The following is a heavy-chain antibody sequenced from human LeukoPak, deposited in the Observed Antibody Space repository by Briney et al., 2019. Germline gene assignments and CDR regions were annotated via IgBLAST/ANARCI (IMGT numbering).Heavy chain of an antibody. CDR2: INTNTGNP. V-gene: IGHV7-4-1*02. D-gene: IGHD3-3*01. CDR3: ARDITIFGVVGSYNWFDS. Sequence: ASVKVSCKASGYTFTSYAMNWVRQAPGQGLEWMGWINTNTGNPTYAQGFTGRFVFSLDTSVSTAYLQISSLKAEDTAVYYCARDITIFGVVGSYNWFDSWGQGTLVTVSS. J-gene: IGHJ5*01. CDR1: GYTFTSYA.